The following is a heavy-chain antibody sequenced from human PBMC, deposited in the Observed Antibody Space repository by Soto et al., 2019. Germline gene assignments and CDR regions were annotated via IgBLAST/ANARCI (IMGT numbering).Heavy chain of an antibody. CDR2: MNPNSGNT. Sequence: ASVKVSCKASGYTFTSYDINWVRQATGQGLEWMGWMNPNSGNTGYAQKFQGRVTMTRNTSISTAYMELSSLRFEDTAVFYCAREVSVLRFLEWSPEYMDVWGKGTTVTVSS. J-gene: IGHJ6*03. CDR1: GYTFTSYD. CDR3: AREVSVLRFLEWSPEYMDV. D-gene: IGHD3-3*01. V-gene: IGHV1-8*01.